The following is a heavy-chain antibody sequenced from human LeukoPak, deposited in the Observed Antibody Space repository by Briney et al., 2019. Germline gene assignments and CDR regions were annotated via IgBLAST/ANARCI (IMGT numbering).Heavy chain of an antibody. CDR1: GFNFIVYR. J-gene: IGHJ3*02. CDR2: ISSSSSTI. D-gene: IGHD4-17*01. Sequence: KPGGAVRLSCVAPGFNFIVYRMTRVRQAPRKGQEWVSYISSSSSTIYYADSVKGRFTISRDNAKNSLYLQMNSLRDEDTAVYYCASTLRTADDAFDIWGQGTMVTVSS. CDR3: ASTLRTADDAFDI. V-gene: IGHV3-48*02.